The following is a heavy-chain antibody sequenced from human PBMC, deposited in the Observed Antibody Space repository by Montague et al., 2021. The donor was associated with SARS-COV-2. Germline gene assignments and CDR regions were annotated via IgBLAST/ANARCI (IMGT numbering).Heavy chain of an antibody. CDR2: FPLITIT. CDR1: GASISTSTDH. V-gene: IGHV4-39*01. D-gene: IGHD5/OR15-5a*01. Sequence: SETLSLTRSVSGASISTSTDHWAWIRQSPGKGLEWVGSFPLITITPYNPSLRSRVTISVTSSKNHFPLKLNSVTAADTAIYYCARHMGHVLVSVTGANWFDPWGQGTLVTVSS. CDR3: ARHMGHVLVSVTGANWFDP. J-gene: IGHJ5*02.